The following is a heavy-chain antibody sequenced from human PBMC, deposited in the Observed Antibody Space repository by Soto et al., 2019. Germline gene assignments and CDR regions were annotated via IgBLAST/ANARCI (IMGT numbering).Heavy chain of an antibody. CDR1: GFSFSPAW. Sequence: EVQLVESGGGLVTPGGLRTLSCAASGFSFSPAWMNWFRQAPGKGLEGVGLIKSKGGGGTADYAATVKGRLIISRDASNNKLWLQITSLKPEDKALYYYLWKQDFYYGRAVWGQGTTVTVSS. D-gene: IGHD1-1*01. V-gene: IGHV3-15*07. J-gene: IGHJ6*02. CDR2: IKSKGGGGTA. CDR3: LWKQDFYYGRAV.